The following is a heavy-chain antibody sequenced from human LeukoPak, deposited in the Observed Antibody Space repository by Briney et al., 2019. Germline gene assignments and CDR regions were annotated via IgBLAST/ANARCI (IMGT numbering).Heavy chain of an antibody. CDR3: ARAGPSSSWHQFDS. CDR2: ISSSGSTI. Sequence: GGSLRLSCAASGFTFSSYEMNWVRQAPGKGPEWVSYISSSGSTIYYADSVKGRFTISRDNAKNSLYLQMNSLRAEDTAVYYCARAGPSSSWHQFDSWGQGTLVTVSS. J-gene: IGHJ4*02. D-gene: IGHD6-13*01. V-gene: IGHV3-48*03. CDR1: GFTFSSYE.